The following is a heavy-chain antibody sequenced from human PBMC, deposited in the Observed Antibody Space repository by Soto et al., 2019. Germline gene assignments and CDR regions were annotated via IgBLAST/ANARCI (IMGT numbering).Heavy chain of an antibody. CDR1: GFTFSSYS. V-gene: IGHV3-21*01. D-gene: IGHD2-8*01. CDR3: ARGPICSNGVCYEGIFAY. J-gene: IGHJ4*02. CDR2: ISSGSSYI. Sequence: EVQLVESGGGLVKPGGSLRLSCAASGFTFSSYSMNWVRQAPGKGLEWVSSISSGSSYIYYSDSVKGRFTISRDNANNSLYLQMNSLRAEDTAVYYCARGPICSNGVCYEGIFAYWGQGTLVTVSS.